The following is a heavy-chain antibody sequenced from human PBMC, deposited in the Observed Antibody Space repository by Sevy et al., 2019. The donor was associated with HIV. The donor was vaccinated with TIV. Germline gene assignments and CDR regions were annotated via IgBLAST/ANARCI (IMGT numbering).Heavy chain of an antibody. CDR3: ARASGQSISSRYFDF. D-gene: IGHD6-6*01. CDR1: GDSISSYY. CDR2: IHYSGST. Sequence: SETLSLTCTVSGDSISSYYWSWMRQPPGKGLEWIGNIHYSGSTNYNPSLKSRVTISVDTSKSQFSLNLNSVTAADTAVYFCARASGQSISSRYFDFWGQGTLVTVSS. J-gene: IGHJ4*02. V-gene: IGHV4-59*01.